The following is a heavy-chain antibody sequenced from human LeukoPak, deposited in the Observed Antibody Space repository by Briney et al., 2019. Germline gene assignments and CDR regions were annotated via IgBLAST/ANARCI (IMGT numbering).Heavy chain of an antibody. CDR2: ISNSGST. Sequence: NPSETLSLTCTVSGDSISSYYWSWIRQPPEKGLEWIGFISNSGSTIYSPSLKSRVTISGDTSRNQFSLQLSSVTAADTAVYYCARERGYCSGDSCYHFDYWGQGTLVTVSS. CDR3: ARERGYCSGDSCYHFDY. V-gene: IGHV4-4*08. D-gene: IGHD2-15*01. CDR1: GDSISSYY. J-gene: IGHJ4*02.